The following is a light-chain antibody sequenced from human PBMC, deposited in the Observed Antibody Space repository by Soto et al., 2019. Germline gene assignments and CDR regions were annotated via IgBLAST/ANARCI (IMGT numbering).Light chain of an antibody. V-gene: IGKV3-15*01. Sequence: EKVMTQSPATLSVSPGEAVTPSCRASQSVSSNLAWYQQKPGQPPMLLIYGASTRATGIPARFSGSGSGTEFTLTISSLQSEDFAVYYCLQYNNWPYTFGQGTKLEIK. CDR3: LQYNNWPYT. CDR2: GAS. J-gene: IGKJ2*01. CDR1: QSVSSN.